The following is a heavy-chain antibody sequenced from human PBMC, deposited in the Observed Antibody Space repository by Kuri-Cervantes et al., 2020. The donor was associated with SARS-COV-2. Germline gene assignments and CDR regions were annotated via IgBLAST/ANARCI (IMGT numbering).Heavy chain of an antibody. CDR3: ARQGRITMFGVVIRGFDI. D-gene: IGHD3-3*01. CDR1: GGSISRGGYY. CDR2: IYYSGSM. J-gene: IGHJ3*02. Sequence: GSLRLSCTVSGGSISRGGYYWGWIRQPPGKGLEWIGNIYYSGSMYYNPSLKSRVTISVDTSKNQFSLKLSSVTAADTAVYCCARQGRITMFGVVIRGFDIWGQGTMVTVSS. V-gene: IGHV4-39*01.